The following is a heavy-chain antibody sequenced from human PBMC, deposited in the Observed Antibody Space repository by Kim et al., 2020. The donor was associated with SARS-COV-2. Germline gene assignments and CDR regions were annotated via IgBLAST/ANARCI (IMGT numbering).Heavy chain of an antibody. V-gene: IGHV4-39*07. J-gene: IGHJ4*02. CDR3: ARHELRITMTFDY. D-gene: IGHD3-22*01. Sequence: YTPSLKSRVTISVDTSKNQFSLKLSSVTAADTAVYYCARHELRITMTFDYWGQGTLVTVSS.